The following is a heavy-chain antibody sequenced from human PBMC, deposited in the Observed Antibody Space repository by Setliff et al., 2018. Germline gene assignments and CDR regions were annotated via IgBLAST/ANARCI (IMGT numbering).Heavy chain of an antibody. CDR1: GGSISSGSYY. Sequence: SETLSLTCTVSGGSISSGSYYWSWIRQPAGKGLEWIGRIYTSGSTNYNPSLKSRVTISVDTSKNQFSLKLTSVTAADTAVYYCARPHGGAVGTTKISRTVLNSRVVRSQASQVHVHYGRGRVRGHGDSALEHL. V-gene: IGHV4-61*02. J-gene: IGHJ2*01. CDR3: ARPHGGAVGTTKISRTVLNSRVVRSQASQVHVHYGRGRVRGHGDSALEHL. CDR2: IYTSGST. D-gene: IGHD3-10*02.